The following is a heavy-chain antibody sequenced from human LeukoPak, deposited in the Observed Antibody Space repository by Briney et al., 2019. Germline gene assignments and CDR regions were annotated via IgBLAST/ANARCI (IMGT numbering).Heavy chain of an antibody. CDR1: ELSFSTEY. V-gene: IGHV3-66*01. CDR3: ARGRFNGLDV. CDR2: IYSEGTT. D-gene: IGHD3-3*01. J-gene: IGHJ6*02. Sequence: GGPQIFCCTTSELSFSTEYMTGLRQAPREGLVWVSIIYSEGTTYYGDSVQGRFTISRDISKNTVYLQMNSLRVEDTAVYFCARGRFNGLDVWGQGTTVTVSS.